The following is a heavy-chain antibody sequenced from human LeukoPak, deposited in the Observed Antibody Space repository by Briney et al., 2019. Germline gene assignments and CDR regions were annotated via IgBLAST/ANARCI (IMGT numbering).Heavy chain of an antibody. CDR1: GYTFSTYG. J-gene: IGHJ4*02. D-gene: IGHD5-24*01. Sequence: GGSLRPSCAGSGYTFSTYGMNWVRQAPGRGLEWVSYISSSGRTIYYADSVKGRFTISRDNAENSVYLQMNSLRAEDTAVYYCARDWDGYTDYWGQGTLLTVSS. V-gene: IGHV3-48*01. CDR3: ARDWDGYTDY. CDR2: ISSSGRTI.